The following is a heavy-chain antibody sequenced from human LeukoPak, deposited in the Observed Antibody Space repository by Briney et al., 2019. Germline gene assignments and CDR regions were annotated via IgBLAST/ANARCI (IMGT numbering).Heavy chain of an antibody. D-gene: IGHD6-13*01. CDR3: ARDIATAGHLAFDY. Sequence: GGSLRLSCVASGFTFSNYGMSWVRQAPGKGLEWVSRFSFSGVNTYYADSVRGRFTISRDKSKNTLFLQMNSLRAEDTAVYYCARDIATAGHLAFDYWGQGTLVTVSS. J-gene: IGHJ4*02. V-gene: IGHV3-23*01. CDR2: FSFSGVNT. CDR1: GFTFSNYG.